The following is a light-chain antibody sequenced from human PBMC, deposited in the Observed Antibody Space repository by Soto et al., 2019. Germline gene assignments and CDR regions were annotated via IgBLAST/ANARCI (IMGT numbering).Light chain of an antibody. J-gene: IGLJ2*01. CDR1: SSDIGAYNY. CDR2: DVS. Sequence: QSALTQPASVSGSPGQSITISCTGTSSDIGAYNYVSWYQQHPGKVPKLMIYDVSNRPSGVSYRFSASKSGNTASLTISGLQAEDEADYYCTSYTSSSTVVFGGGTKLTV. V-gene: IGLV2-14*01. CDR3: TSYTSSSTVV.